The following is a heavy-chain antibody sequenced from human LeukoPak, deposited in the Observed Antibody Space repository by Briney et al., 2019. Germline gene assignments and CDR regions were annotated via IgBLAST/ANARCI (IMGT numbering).Heavy chain of an antibody. D-gene: IGHD3-22*01. J-gene: IGHJ4*02. CDR2: ISYDGSNK. CDR1: GFTFSSYA. CDR3: ARGGGYDSSGSHN. Sequence: QSGGSLRLSCATSGFTFSSYAMHWVRQAPGRGLEWVAVISYDGSNKYYADSVKGRFTISRDNSKNTLYLQMNSLRAEDTAVYYCARGGGYDSSGSHNWGQGTLVTVSS. V-gene: IGHV3-30-3*01.